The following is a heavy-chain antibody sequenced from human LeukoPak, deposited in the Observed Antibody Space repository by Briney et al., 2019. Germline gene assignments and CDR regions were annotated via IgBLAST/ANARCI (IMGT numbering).Heavy chain of an antibody. CDR1: GFTFSSYG. CDR2: IYSGGTT. J-gene: IGHJ3*02. V-gene: IGHV3-66*01. CDR3: ARVGYSSSWHTGSAFDI. Sequence: PGGSLRLSCAASGFTFSSYGMSWVRQAPGKGLEWVSVIYSGGTTSYADSVKGRFTISRDNSKNTLYLQMNSLRAEDTAVYYCARVGYSSSWHTGSAFDIWGQGTMVTVSS. D-gene: IGHD6-13*01.